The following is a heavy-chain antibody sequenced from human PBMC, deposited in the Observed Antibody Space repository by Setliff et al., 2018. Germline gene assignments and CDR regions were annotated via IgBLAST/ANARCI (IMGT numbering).Heavy chain of an antibody. CDR2: INGDGSSA. D-gene: IGHD6-6*01. J-gene: IGHJ4*02. V-gene: IGHV3-74*01. CDR1: GPMFSRYW. Sequence: GGSLRLSCVVSGPMFSRYWIHWVRQSPGKGLVWVARINGDGSSASYADSVKGRFTISRDNAKNSLYLQMSSLRAEDTAVYYCARWTARAVDYWGQGTLVTVSS. CDR3: ARWTARAVDY.